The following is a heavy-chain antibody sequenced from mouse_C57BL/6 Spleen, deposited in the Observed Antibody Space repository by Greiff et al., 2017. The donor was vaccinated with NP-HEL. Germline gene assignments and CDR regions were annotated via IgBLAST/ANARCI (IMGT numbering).Heavy chain of an antibody. CDR1: GFTFSDYY. D-gene: IGHD1-1*01. V-gene: IGHV5-16*01. Sequence: EVHLVESEGGLVQPGSSMKLSCTASGFTFSDYYMAWVRQVPEKGLEWVANINYDGSSTYYLDSLKSRFIISRDNAKNILYLQMSSLKSEDTATYYCARGSPYYYGSSTRDWYFDVWGTGTTVTVSS. CDR2: INYDGSST. J-gene: IGHJ1*03. CDR3: ARGSPYYYGSSTRDWYFDV.